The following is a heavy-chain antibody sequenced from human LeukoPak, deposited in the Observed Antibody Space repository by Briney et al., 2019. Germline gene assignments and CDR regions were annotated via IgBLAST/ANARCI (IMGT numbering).Heavy chain of an antibody. CDR1: VFTVISNY. CDR2: IYSSGST. J-gene: IGHJ4*02. D-gene: IGHD6-6*01. CDR3: TRAEFSNTLDD. V-gene: IGHV3-53*01. Sequence: GGSLRLSCVASVFTVISNYMSWVRQTPGRSLEWVAFIYSSGSTYYAESAEGRFTISRDSSKNTLYLEMNSLRVEDTAVYYCTRAEFSNTLDDWGQGTLVIVSS.